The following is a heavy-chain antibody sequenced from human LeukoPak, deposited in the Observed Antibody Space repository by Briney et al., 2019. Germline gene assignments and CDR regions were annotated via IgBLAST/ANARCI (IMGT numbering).Heavy chain of an antibody. Sequence: QPGRSLRLSCAASGFTFDDYAMHWVRQAPGKGLEWVSGISWNSGSIGYADSVKGRFTISRDNAKNSLYLQMNSLRAEDTALYYCAKDMGVVVAAAYGMDVWGQGTTVTVSS. CDR1: GFTFDDYA. CDR3: AKDMGVVVAAAYGMDV. CDR2: ISWNSGSI. V-gene: IGHV3-9*01. J-gene: IGHJ6*02. D-gene: IGHD2-15*01.